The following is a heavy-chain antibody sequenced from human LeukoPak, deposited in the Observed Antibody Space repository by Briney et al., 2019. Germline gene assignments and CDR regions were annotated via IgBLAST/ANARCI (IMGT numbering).Heavy chain of an antibody. J-gene: IGHJ5*02. CDR3: AKAWLGVARTWFDP. D-gene: IGHD6-19*01. CDR2: ISGSGGNT. V-gene: IGHV3-23*01. Sequence: HAGGSLRLSCAASGFTFSSYAMSWVRQAPGKGLEWVSAISGSGGNTFYADSVKGRFTISRDNSKNTPYLQMNSLRAEDTAVYYCAKAWLGVARTWFDPWGQGTLVTVSS. CDR1: GFTFSSYA.